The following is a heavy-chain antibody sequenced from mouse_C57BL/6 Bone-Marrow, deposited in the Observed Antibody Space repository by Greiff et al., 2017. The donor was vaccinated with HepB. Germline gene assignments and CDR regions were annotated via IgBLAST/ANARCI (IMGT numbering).Heavy chain of an antibody. CDR2: IYPVNGST. D-gene: IGHD3-2*02. V-gene: IGHV1-55*01. CDR3: ARGDSAGYY. CDR1: GYTFSSYW. J-gene: IGHJ2*01. Sequence: QVQLQQPGAGLVQPGASVKLSCKASGYTFSSYWITWVKQRPGQGLEWIGDIYPVNGSTNYNEKFKSKTTLTVDTPSSTAYMQISSLTSEDSAVYYCARGDSAGYYWGQGTTLTVSS.